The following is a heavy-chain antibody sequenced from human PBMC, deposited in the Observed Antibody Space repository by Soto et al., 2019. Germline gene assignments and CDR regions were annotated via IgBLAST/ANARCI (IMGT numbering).Heavy chain of an antibody. V-gene: IGHV1-46*01. D-gene: IGHD2-21*02. J-gene: IGHJ4*02. CDR1: GYPFTDYF. Sequence: QAQLVQSGAEVKKPGASVRVSCKTSGYPFTDYFIHWVRQAPGQGLECMGIISLYHHSTSYAQKFQGRLTVTADTSTTTVYMDLSSLTSEDSAVYWCARELYSCGGDCPYYMDYWGQGTLVTVSS. CDR2: ISLYHHST. CDR3: ARELYSCGGDCPYYMDY.